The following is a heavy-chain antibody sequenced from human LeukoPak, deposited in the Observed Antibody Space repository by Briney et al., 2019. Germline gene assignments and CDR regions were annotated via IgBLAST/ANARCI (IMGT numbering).Heavy chain of an antibody. CDR2: IKQDASET. Sequence: GGSLSLSCAASGFIFFKSWMTWVRQAPGKGLEWVAIIKQDASETYYLDSVKGRFTISRDNAKNSIYLHMTRLRVEDTAVYYCARVAGEASGYHPFDIWGQGTMVTASS. D-gene: IGHD3-22*01. CDR3: ARVAGEASGYHPFDI. CDR1: GFIFFKSW. J-gene: IGHJ3*02. V-gene: IGHV3-7*01.